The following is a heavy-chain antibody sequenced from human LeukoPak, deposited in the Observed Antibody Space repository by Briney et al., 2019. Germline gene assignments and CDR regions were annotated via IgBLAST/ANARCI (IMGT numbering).Heavy chain of an antibody. D-gene: IGHD4-11*01. CDR1: GGSISSSNYY. CDR3: ARTHYSNYSFDY. CDR2: IYYSGST. J-gene: IGHJ4*02. Sequence: SETLSLTCTVSGGSISSSNYYWGWIRQPPGKGLEWIGSIYYSGSTYYNPSLKSRVTISVDTSKNQFSLKLSSVTAADTAVYYCARTHYSNYSFDYWGQGTLVTVSS. V-gene: IGHV4-39*01.